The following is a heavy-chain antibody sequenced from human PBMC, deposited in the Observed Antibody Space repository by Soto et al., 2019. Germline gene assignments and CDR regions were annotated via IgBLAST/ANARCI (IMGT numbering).Heavy chain of an antibody. V-gene: IGHV3-30*18. CDR1: GFTFSSYG. J-gene: IGHJ4*02. CDR3: AKDGDDPYCSSTSCYLDY. CDR2: ISYDGSNK. D-gene: IGHD2-2*01. Sequence: QVQLVESGGGVVQPGRSLRLSCAASGFTFSSYGMHWVRQAPGKGLEWVAVISYDGSNKYYADSVKGRFTISRDNSKNTLYLQMNSLRAEDTAVYYCAKDGDDPYCSSTSCYLDYWGQGTLVTVSS.